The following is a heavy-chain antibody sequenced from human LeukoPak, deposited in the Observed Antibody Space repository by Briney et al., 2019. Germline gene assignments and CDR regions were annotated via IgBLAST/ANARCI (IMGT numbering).Heavy chain of an antibody. CDR2: IKPDGSEK. Sequence: GGSLRLSCAASGFTFSSSWMSGVRQAPGKGLEWVANIKPDGSEKFHVDSVKGRFTISRDNSKSSLSLQMNSLSAEDTAVYYCARYGLTAALDFWGQGTLVTVSS. V-gene: IGHV3-7*01. CDR1: GFTFSSSW. CDR3: ARYGLTAALDF. D-gene: IGHD2-21*02. J-gene: IGHJ4*02.